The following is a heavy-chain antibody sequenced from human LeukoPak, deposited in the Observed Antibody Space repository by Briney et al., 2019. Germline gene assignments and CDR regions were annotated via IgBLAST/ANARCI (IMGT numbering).Heavy chain of an antibody. CDR3: ARGYYYSGTYYSSFFAY. Sequence: PGGSLRHSCAASGFTFNKYWLTWVRQAPGKGLEWVANINQDDSQIYYLESVEGRFTITRDNAKNSLHLQMNSLRAEDTAVYYCARGYYYSGTYYSSFFAYWGQGSPPTLSS. J-gene: IGHJ4*02. D-gene: IGHD3-10*01. V-gene: IGHV3-7*01. CDR1: GFTFNKYW. CDR2: INQDDSQI.